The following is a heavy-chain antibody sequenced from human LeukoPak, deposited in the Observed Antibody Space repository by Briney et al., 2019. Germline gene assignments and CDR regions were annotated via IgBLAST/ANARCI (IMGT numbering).Heavy chain of an antibody. CDR2: INQDGSEK. CDR3: LGGGYHFDF. Sequence: GGSLRLSCAASGFTFTSYWMNWVRQAPGKGLEWVASINQDGSEKYFVDSVKGRFTISRDNAKNSLYLQMNTLRAEDTAVYYCLGGGYHFDFWGQGTLVTVSS. V-gene: IGHV3-7*03. J-gene: IGHJ4*02. CDR1: GFTFTSYW. D-gene: IGHD3-16*01.